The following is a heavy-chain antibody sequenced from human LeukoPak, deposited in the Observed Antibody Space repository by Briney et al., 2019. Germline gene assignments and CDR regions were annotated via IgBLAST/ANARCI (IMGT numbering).Heavy chain of an antibody. J-gene: IGHJ6*02. V-gene: IGHV1-46*01. Sequence: ASVKVSCKASGYTFTGYYMHWVRQAPGQGLEWMGIINPSGGSTSYAQKFQGRVTMTRDTSTSTVYMELSSLRSEDTAVYYCARECPEYYYDSSGPIPPCEYYYYGMDVWGQGTTVTVSS. CDR2: INPSGGST. CDR3: ARECPEYYYDSSGPIPPCEYYYYGMDV. CDR1: GYTFTGYY. D-gene: IGHD3-22*01.